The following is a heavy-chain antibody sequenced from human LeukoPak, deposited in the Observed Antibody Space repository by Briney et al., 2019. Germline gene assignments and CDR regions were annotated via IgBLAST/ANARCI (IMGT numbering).Heavy chain of an antibody. J-gene: IGHJ4*02. D-gene: IGHD6-19*01. CDR2: IKKDGSDK. CDR3: VAGSGWRFDC. Sequence: GGSLRLSCAASGFTFSSYWMNWVRQAPGKGLEWVANIKKDGSDKNYLGSVKGRFTISRDNAKNSLYVQMNSLRVEDTAVYYCVAGSGWRFDCSSQGTLVTVSS. V-gene: IGHV3-7*01. CDR1: GFTFSSYW.